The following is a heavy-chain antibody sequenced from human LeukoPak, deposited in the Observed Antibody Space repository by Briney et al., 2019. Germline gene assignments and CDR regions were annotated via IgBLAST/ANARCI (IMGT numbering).Heavy chain of an antibody. CDR2: INPTIGTT. Sequence: ASVKVSCKASGYTFTGYYMHWVRQAPGQGLEWMGIINPTIGTTNYAQKFQGRVTMTRDMSTSTFYMDVSSLRSEDTAVYYCARDPNDGHNGNFDYWGQGTLVTVSS. J-gene: IGHJ4*02. V-gene: IGHV1-46*01. CDR3: ARDPNDGHNGNFDY. CDR1: GYTFTGYY. D-gene: IGHD5-24*01.